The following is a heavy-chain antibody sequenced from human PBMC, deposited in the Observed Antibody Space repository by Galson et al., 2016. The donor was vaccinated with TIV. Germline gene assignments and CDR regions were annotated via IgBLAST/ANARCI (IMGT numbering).Heavy chain of an antibody. Sequence: SCKASGYTFTTYGINWVRQAPGQGLEWVGRISTYTGDTNYAQGLQDRVILTTDTSTSTAYMELKSLRSDDTAVYFCARGGGNYRWYFDLWGRGTLVTVSS. CDR3: ARGGGNYRWYFDL. J-gene: IGHJ2*01. D-gene: IGHD1-26*01. CDR2: ISTYTGDT. CDR1: GYTFTTYG. V-gene: IGHV1-18*01.